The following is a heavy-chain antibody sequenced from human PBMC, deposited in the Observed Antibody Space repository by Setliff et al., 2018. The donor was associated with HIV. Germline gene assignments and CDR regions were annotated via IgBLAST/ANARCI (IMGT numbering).Heavy chain of an antibody. CDR1: GGTFSSYA. CDR2: IIPILGIA. CDR3: ARTGSSGWWTYNWFDP. V-gene: IGHV1-69*10. J-gene: IGHJ5*02. D-gene: IGHD6-19*01. Sequence: SVKVSCKASGGTFSSYAISWVRQAPGQGLEWMGGIIPILGIANYAQKFQGRVTITADKSTNTVYIELSSLRSEDTALYYCARTGSSGWWTYNWFDPWGQGTLVTVSS.